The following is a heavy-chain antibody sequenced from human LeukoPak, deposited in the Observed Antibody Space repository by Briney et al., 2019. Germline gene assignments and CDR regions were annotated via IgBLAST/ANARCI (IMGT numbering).Heavy chain of an antibody. J-gene: IGHJ4*02. V-gene: IGHV1-2*02. Sequence: ASVRVSCKTSGYTFSAHYLHWVRQAPGQRPEWVGRIDPARGGTHYAQKFEGRVTVTRDTSTTTVDMELSGLSSDDTAVYYCACVTAPYTTSRFDFWGQGTLVTVSS. D-gene: IGHD2-21*02. CDR1: GYTFSAHY. CDR3: ACVTAPYTTSRFDF. CDR2: IDPARGGT.